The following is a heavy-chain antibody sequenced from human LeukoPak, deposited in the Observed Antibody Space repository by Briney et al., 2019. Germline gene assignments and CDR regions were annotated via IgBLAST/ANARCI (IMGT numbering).Heavy chain of an antibody. CDR2: IYPGDSDT. CDR1: GYSFTSYW. D-gene: IGHD3-3*01. CDR3: ARSSTDFWSGRKPNWFDP. Sequence: GESLKISCKGSGYSFTSYWIGWVRQLPGKGPEWMGIIYPGDSDTRYSPSFQGQVTISADKSISTAYLQWSSLKASDTAMYYCARSSTDFWSGRKPNWFDPWGQGTLVTVSS. V-gene: IGHV5-51*01. J-gene: IGHJ5*02.